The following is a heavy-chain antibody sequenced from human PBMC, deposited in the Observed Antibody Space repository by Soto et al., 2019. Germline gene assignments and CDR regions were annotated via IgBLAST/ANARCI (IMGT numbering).Heavy chain of an antibody. Sequence: GGSLRLSCAASGFTFSTYWMYWFRQGPGTGLVLVSRINNDESSTNYADSVKGRFTISRDNAKNTLYLQMNSLRAEDTAVYYCARDRGNIVATALFDYWGQGALVTVSS. J-gene: IGHJ4*02. D-gene: IGHD5-12*01. V-gene: IGHV3-74*01. CDR3: ARDRGNIVATALFDY. CDR1: GFTFSTYW. CDR2: INNDESST.